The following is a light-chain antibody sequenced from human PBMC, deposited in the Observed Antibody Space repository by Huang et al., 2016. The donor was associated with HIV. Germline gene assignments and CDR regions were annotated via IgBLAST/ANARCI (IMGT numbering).Light chain of an antibody. CDR2: WST. CDR3: QQYYTLPG. CDR1: QNILINSNNKNF. Sequence: DIVLTQSPDSLAVLLGERATINCQSSQNILINSNNKNFLALYQLKSGRPTKLLISWSTSREAGVAGRFGGGGAGTDITITISRLHPEDAAIYYCQQYYTLPGFGQGTKVEI. J-gene: IGKJ1*01. V-gene: IGKV4-1*01.